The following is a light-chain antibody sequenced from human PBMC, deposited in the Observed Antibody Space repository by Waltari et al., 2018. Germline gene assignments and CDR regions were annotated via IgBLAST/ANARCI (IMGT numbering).Light chain of an antibody. CDR1: SSDVGGYHS. Sequence: QSALTQPASVSGSPGPSITLSCPGTSSDVGGYHSVSWYQQHPGKAPKLMIYDVSNRPSGVSNRFSGSKSGNTASLTISGLQAEDEADYYCSSYTSSSTLGFGGGTKLTVL. J-gene: IGLJ2*01. CDR3: SSYTSSSTLG. V-gene: IGLV2-14*01. CDR2: DVS.